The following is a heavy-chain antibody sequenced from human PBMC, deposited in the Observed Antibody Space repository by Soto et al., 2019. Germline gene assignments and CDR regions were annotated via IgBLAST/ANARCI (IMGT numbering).Heavy chain of an antibody. V-gene: IGHV3-23*04. D-gene: IGHD3-10*01. Sequence: EVLLVESGGGLVKPGGSLRLSCAASGFPFSSYAMSWVRLAPGKGLEWVSAIGGSGGSTYYADSVKGRFTISRDNSKNTLYLQMNRLRADDTALYYCAKDRDYFGSGSNSYFDYWGQGTLVTISS. CDR1: GFPFSSYA. CDR2: IGGSGGST. CDR3: AKDRDYFGSGSNSYFDY. J-gene: IGHJ4*02.